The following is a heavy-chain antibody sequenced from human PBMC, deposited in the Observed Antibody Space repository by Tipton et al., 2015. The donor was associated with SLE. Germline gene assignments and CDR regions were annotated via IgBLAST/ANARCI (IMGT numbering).Heavy chain of an antibody. CDR1: GGSISSGAYY. CDR3: ARAPRIALAGTYYYYYGLDV. Sequence: TLSLTCTVSGGSISSGAYYWSWVRQHPGKGLEWIGYIYYIGSTYYNPSLKSRVTISVDTSKNQFSLKLSSVTAADTAVYYCARAPRIALAGTYYYYYGLDVWGQGTTVTVSS. J-gene: IGHJ6*02. D-gene: IGHD6-19*01. V-gene: IGHV4-31*03. CDR2: IYYIGST.